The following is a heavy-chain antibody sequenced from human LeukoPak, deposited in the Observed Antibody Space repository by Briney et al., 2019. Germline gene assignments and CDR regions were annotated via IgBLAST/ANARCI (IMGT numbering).Heavy chain of an antibody. V-gene: IGHV4-59*12. J-gene: IGHJ3*02. CDR2: IYYSGST. CDR1: GGSISSYF. D-gene: IGHD3-22*01. CDR3: AREYYYDSSGYLGDAFDI. Sequence: SETLSLTCTVSGGSISSYFWSWIRQPPGKGLEWIGYIYYSGSTNYNPSLKSRVTISVDTSKNQFSLKLSSVTAADTAVYYCAREYYYDSSGYLGDAFDIWGQGTMVTVSS.